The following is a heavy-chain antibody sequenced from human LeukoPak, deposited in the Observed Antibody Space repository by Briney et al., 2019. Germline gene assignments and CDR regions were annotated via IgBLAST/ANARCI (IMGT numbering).Heavy chain of an antibody. V-gene: IGHV3-23*01. D-gene: IGHD7-27*01. CDR2: ISGSGGSP. J-gene: IGHJ3*02. Sequence: PGGSLRLSCAASGFTFSSSAMSWVRQAPGKGLEWVSSISGSGGSPYYADSVKGRFTISRDNAKNSLYLQMNSLRAEDTAVYYCARKMGTLGHAFDIWGQGTMVTVSS. CDR3: ARKMGTLGHAFDI. CDR1: GFTFSSSA.